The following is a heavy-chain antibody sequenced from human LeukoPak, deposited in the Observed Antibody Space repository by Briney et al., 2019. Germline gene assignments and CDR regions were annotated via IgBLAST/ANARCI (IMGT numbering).Heavy chain of an antibody. Sequence: ASVKVSCTASGGTFSSYAISWVRQAPGQGLEWMGGIIPIFGTANYAQKFQGGVTITADESTSTAYMELSSLRSEDTAVYYCARDRKAPDAFDIWGQGTMVTVSS. CDR3: ARDRKAPDAFDI. D-gene: IGHD1-14*01. V-gene: IGHV1-69*13. CDR1: GGTFSSYA. J-gene: IGHJ3*02. CDR2: IIPIFGTA.